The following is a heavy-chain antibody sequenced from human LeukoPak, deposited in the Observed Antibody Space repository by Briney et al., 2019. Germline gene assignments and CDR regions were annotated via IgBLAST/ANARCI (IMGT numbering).Heavy chain of an antibody. D-gene: IGHD5-18*01. Sequence: PGRSLRLSCETSGFTFSSYGTHWVRQAPGKGLEWVAVIWYDGSKKYYADSVKGRFTISRDNSKNTLYLQMNSLRAEDTAVYYCARDFRYTPDYWGQGTLVTVSS. CDR3: ARDFRYTPDY. J-gene: IGHJ4*02. CDR1: GFTFSSYG. CDR2: IWYDGSKK. V-gene: IGHV3-33*01.